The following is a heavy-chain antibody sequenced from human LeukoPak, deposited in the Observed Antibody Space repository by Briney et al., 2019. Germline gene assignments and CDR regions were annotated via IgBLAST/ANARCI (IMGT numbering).Heavy chain of an antibody. D-gene: IGHD6-13*01. CDR2: ISAYNGNT. CDR1: RYTFSNYD. CDR3: ARDRAAAANWFDP. J-gene: IGHJ5*02. Sequence: VASVTVSCTASRYTFSNYDINWVRQAPGQGLEWMGWISAYNGNTNYAQKLQGRVTMTTDTSTSTAYMELRSLRSDDTAVYYCARDRAAAANWFDPWGQGTLVTVSS. V-gene: IGHV1-18*01.